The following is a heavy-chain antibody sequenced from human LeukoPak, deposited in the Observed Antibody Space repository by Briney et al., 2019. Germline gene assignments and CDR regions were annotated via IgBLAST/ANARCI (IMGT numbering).Heavy chain of an antibody. V-gene: IGHV3-23*01. CDR3: AKDHRSSGWPYYFDY. Sequence: GGSLRLSCAASGFTVSSNYMSWVRQAPGKGLEWVSAISGSGGSTYYADSVKGRFTISRDNSKNTLYLQMNSLRAEDTAVYYCAKDHRSSGWPYYFDYWGQGTLVTVSS. J-gene: IGHJ4*02. CDR1: GFTVSSNY. CDR2: ISGSGGST. D-gene: IGHD6-19*01.